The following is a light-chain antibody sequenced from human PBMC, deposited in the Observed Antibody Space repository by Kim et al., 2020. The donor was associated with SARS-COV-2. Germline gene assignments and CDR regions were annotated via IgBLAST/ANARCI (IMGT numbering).Light chain of an antibody. CDR3: NSRDSSGNQWV. J-gene: IGLJ3*02. CDR1: SLRSYY. Sequence: SSELTQDPAVSVALGQTVRITCQGDSLRSYYASWYQQKPGQAPVLVIYGKNNRPSGIPDRFSGSSSGNTASLTITGAQAEDEADYYCNSRDSSGNQWVFGGRTQLTVL. V-gene: IGLV3-19*01. CDR2: GKN.